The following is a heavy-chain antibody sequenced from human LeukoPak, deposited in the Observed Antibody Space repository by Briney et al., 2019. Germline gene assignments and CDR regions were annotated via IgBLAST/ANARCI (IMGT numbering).Heavy chain of an antibody. CDR2: IRSKGYGGTT. D-gene: IGHD4-23*01. Sequence: PGRSLRLSCTASGFTFGDYGMSWVRQAPGKGLEWVGFIRSKGYGGTTEYAASVKGRFTISRDESKSIADLHMHSLTTDDTAVYYCSRDGSGSYGGNRLFDYWGQGTLVTVSS. J-gene: IGHJ4*02. CDR3: SRDGSGSYGGNRLFDY. CDR1: GFTFGDYG. V-gene: IGHV3-49*04.